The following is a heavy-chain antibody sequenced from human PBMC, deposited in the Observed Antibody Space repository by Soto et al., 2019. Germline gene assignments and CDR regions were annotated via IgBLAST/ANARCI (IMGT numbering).Heavy chain of an antibody. CDR3: ARHVDAGDYAIRDDAFDI. Sequence: PSETLSLTCTVSGGSISSYYWSWIRQPPGKGLEWIGYIYYSGSTNYNPSLKSRVTISVDTSKNQFSLKLSSVTAADTAVYYCARHVDAGDYAIRDDAFDIWGQGTMVTVSS. V-gene: IGHV4-59*08. J-gene: IGHJ3*02. CDR2: IYYSGST. D-gene: IGHD4-17*01. CDR1: GGSISSYY.